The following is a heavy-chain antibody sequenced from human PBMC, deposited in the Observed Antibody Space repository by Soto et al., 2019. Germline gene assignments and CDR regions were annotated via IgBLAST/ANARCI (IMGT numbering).Heavy chain of an antibody. J-gene: IGHJ6*02. CDR1: GYTFTTYD. Sequence: QVQLVQSGAEVKKPGASVKVSCKASGYTFTTYDISWVRQAPGQGLEWMGRISTYNGNTNYPQSLQGRLTMPTDTSTTTAYMELRSLRSDDTAGYYCARDPYHVLMVHAPHRYGMDVWGQGTTVTVSS. D-gene: IGHD2-8*01. V-gene: IGHV1-18*01. CDR2: ISTYNGNT. CDR3: ARDPYHVLMVHAPHRYGMDV.